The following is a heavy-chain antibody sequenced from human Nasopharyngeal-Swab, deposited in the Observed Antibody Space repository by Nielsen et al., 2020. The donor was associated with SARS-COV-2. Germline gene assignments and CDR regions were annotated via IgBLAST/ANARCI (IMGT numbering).Heavy chain of an antibody. CDR1: GFTFSDYY. D-gene: IGHD1-1*01. J-gene: IGHJ4*02. CDR2: IKQDGSEK. CDR3: ARDSPWQELDY. V-gene: IGHV3-7*01. Sequence: GESLKISCAASGFTFSDYYMSWIRQAPGKGLEWVANIKQDGSEKYYADSVKGRFTISRDNTKNTLYLQMNSLRAEDTAVYYCARDSPWQELDYWGQGTLVTVSS.